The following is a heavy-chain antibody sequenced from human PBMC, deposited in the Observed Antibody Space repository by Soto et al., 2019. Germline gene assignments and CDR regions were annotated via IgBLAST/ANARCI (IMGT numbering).Heavy chain of an antibody. CDR2: IYYSGST. V-gene: IGHV4-59*01. D-gene: IGHD3-9*01. CDR3: ARVGGYYDILTGYPYYFAY. CDR1: GGSISSYY. Sequence: PSETLSLTCTVSGGSISSYYWSWIRQPPGKGLEWIGYIYYSGSTNYNPSLKSRVAISVDTSKNQFSLKLSSVTAADTAVYYCARVGGYYDILTGYPYYFAYWGQGPLVTVS. J-gene: IGHJ4*02.